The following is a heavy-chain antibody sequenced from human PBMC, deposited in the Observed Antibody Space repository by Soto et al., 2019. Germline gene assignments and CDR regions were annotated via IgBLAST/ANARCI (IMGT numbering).Heavy chain of an antibody. CDR3: ARLWFGELLWWFDP. V-gene: IGHV4-59*08. J-gene: IGHJ5*02. CDR2: IYYSGST. CDR1: GGSISSYY. D-gene: IGHD3-10*01. Sequence: SETLSLTCTVSGGSISSYYWSWIRQPPGKGLEWIGYIYYSGSTNYNPSLKSRVTISVDTSKNQFSLKLSSVTAADTAVYYCARLWFGELLWWFDPWGQGTLVTVSS.